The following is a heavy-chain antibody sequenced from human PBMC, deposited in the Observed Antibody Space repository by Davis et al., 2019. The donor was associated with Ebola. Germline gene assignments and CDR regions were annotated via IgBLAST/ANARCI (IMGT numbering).Heavy chain of an antibody. D-gene: IGHD3-3*01. CDR1: GFTFSSYW. Sequence: GESLKISCAASGFTFSSYWMSWVRQAPGKGLEWVANIKQDGSEKYYVDSVKGRFTISRDNAKNSLYLQMNSLRAEDTAVYYCARSGLSFGVVKYHYGMDVWGKGTTVTVS. V-gene: IGHV3-7*03. CDR2: IKQDGSEK. J-gene: IGHJ6*04. CDR3: ARSGLSFGVVKYHYGMDV.